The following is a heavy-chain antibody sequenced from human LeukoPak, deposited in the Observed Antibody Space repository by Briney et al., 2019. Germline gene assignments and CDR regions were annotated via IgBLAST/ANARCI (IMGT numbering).Heavy chain of an antibody. CDR3: AKDLSLSPTSP. CDR2: FSGSGGST. J-gene: IGHJ5*02. CDR1: GFTFSSYA. V-gene: IGHV3-23*01. D-gene: IGHD1-14*01. Sequence: GGSLILSCASSGFTFSSYAMSWVRQAPGKGVEWVSAFSGSGGSTYYADSVKGRFTISRDNSKNTLYLQMNSLRAEDKAVYYCAKDLSLSPTSPWGQGTLVTVSS.